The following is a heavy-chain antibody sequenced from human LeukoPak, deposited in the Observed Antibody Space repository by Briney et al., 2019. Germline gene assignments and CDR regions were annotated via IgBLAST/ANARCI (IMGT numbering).Heavy chain of an antibody. Sequence: ETLSLTCTVSGGSISSYYWSWIRQPPGKGLEWIGYIYYSGSTNYNPSLKSRVTISVDTSKNQFSLKLSSVTAADTAVYYCARHKPRGWFDPWGQGTLVTVSS. CDR1: GGSISSYY. V-gene: IGHV4-59*08. J-gene: IGHJ5*02. CDR2: IYYSGST. CDR3: ARHKPRGWFDP.